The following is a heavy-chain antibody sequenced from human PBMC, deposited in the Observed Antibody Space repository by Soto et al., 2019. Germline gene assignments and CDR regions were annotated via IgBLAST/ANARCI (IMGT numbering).Heavy chain of an antibody. J-gene: IGHJ6*02. CDR1: GFTFSSYA. Sequence: GASVKVSCAASGFTFSSYAMSWVRQAPGKGLEWVSAISGSGGSTYYADSVKGRFTISRDNSKNTLYLQMSSLRAEDTAVYYCAKVNAPPTNLRFLEWLPDYYYGMDVWGQGTTVTVSS. CDR2: ISGSGGST. V-gene: IGHV3-23*01. CDR3: AKVNAPPTNLRFLEWLPDYYYGMDV. D-gene: IGHD3-3*01.